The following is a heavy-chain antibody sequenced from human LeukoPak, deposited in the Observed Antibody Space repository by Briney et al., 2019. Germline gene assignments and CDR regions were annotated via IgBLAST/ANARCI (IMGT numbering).Heavy chain of an antibody. Sequence: ASVNVSCKVSGYTLTELSIHWVRQAPGKGLEWMGGFDPEDGETIYAQKFQGRVTMTEDTSTDTAYMELSSLRSEDAAVYYCALGGGRYNFDYWGQGTLVTVSS. D-gene: IGHD1-26*01. J-gene: IGHJ4*02. CDR1: GYTLTELS. CDR2: FDPEDGET. V-gene: IGHV1-24*01. CDR3: ALGGGRYNFDY.